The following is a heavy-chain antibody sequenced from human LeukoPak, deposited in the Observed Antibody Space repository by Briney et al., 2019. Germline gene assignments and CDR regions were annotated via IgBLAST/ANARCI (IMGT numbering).Heavy chain of an antibody. V-gene: IGHV3-48*03. J-gene: IGHJ3*02. CDR1: GFTFSSYE. D-gene: IGHD4-17*01. CDR2: ISSSSSTI. Sequence: GGSLRLSCAASGFTFSSYEMNWVRQAPGKGLEWVSYISSSSSTIYYADSVKGRFTISRDNAKNSLYLQMNSLRAEDTAVYYCATIDYGAFDIWGQGTMVTVSS. CDR3: ATIDYGAFDI.